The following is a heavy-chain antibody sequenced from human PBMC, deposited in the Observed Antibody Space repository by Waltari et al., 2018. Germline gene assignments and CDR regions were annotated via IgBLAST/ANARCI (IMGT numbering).Heavy chain of an antibody. Sequence: QVQLVESGGGVVQPGGSLRLSWEDAGITLSRDGMHWVRQAPGKGLEWMAVISYDGKNTYYSDSVKGRFTISRDNSKNTLYLQMNSLRPEDTAVYYCAKSLETGATAFDYWGQGTLVTVSS. CDR3: AKSLETGATAFDY. J-gene: IGHJ4*02. CDR1: GITLSRDG. D-gene: IGHD1-26*01. V-gene: IGHV3-30*18. CDR2: ISYDGKNT.